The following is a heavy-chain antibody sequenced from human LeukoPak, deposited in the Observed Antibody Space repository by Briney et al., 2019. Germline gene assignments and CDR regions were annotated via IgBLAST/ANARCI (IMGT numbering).Heavy chain of an antibody. J-gene: IGHJ6*03. CDR2: IIPIFGTA. D-gene: IGHD2-2*01. CDR3: ARPNEAAMGHYYYYMDV. CDR1: GGTFSSCA. V-gene: IGHV1-69*13. Sequence: SVKVSCKASGGTFSSCAISWVRQAPGQGLEWMGGIIPIFGTANYAQKFQGRVTITADESTSTAYMELSSLRSEDTAVYYCARPNEAAMGHYYYYMDVWGKGTTVTVSS.